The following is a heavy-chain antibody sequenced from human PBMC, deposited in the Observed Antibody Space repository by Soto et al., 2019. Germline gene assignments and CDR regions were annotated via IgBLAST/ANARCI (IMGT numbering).Heavy chain of an antibody. V-gene: IGHV1-18*04. Sequence: QVQLVQSGAEVKKPGASVKVSCKASGYTFTSYGISWVRQAPGQGLEWMGWISAYNGNTNYAQKLQGRVTMTTDTSTSTAYMELRSLRSDDTAVYCCARDEDTAMVTGYYYYGMDVWGQGTTVTVSS. J-gene: IGHJ6*02. D-gene: IGHD5-18*01. CDR3: ARDEDTAMVTGYYYYGMDV. CDR1: GYTFTSYG. CDR2: ISAYNGNT.